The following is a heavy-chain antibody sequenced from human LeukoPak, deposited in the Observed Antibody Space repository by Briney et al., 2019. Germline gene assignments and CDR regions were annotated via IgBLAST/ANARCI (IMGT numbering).Heavy chain of an antibody. CDR1: GGSIRSSPYY. CDR2: IYYSGST. CDR3: ARDPYRDYGGNSFDY. V-gene: IGHV4-39*02. J-gene: IGHJ5*01. D-gene: IGHD4-23*01. Sequence: SETLSLTCTVSGGSIRSSPYYWGWIRQPPGRGLEWIGSIYYSGSTNYNPSLKSRVTISVDTSKNQFSLRLTSVTAADTAVYYCARDPYRDYGGNSFDYWGQGTLVTVSS.